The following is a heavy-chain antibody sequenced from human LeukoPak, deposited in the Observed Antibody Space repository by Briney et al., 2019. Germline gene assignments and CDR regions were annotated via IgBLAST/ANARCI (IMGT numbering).Heavy chain of an antibody. Sequence: GGSLRLSCAASGFTFSSYGMHWVRQAPGKGLEWVAFIRYDGSNKYYADSVKGRFTISRDNSKNTLYLQMNSLRAEDKAVYYCAKDLPSYDFWSGSXXWGQGTLVT. CDR3: AKDLPSYDFWSGSXX. CDR2: IRYDGSNK. D-gene: IGHD3-3*01. V-gene: IGHV3-30*02. J-gene: IGHJ4*02. CDR1: GFTFSSYG.